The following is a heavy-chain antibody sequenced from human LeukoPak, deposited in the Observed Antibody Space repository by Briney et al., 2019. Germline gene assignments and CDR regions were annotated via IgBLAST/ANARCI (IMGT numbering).Heavy chain of an antibody. Sequence: GGSLRLSCAASGFTFSGCAMNWVRQAPGKGLEWVSAITGSGGSTFYADSVKGRFTISRDNSKNTLYLQMDSLRAEDTAVYYCAKVAYYYYMDVWGKGTTVTVSS. V-gene: IGHV3-23*01. J-gene: IGHJ6*03. CDR3: AKVAYYYYMDV. CDR2: ITGSGGST. CDR1: GFTFSGCA.